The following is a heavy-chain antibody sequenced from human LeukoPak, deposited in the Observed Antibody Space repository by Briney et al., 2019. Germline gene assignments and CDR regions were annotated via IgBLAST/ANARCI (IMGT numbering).Heavy chain of an antibody. J-gene: IGHJ6*02. CDR1: GGSISSYY. V-gene: IGHV4-59*01. D-gene: IGHD5-18*01. CDR2: IYYSGST. CDR3: ARDTGYSYGYSYYYCYGMDV. Sequence: SETLSLTCTVSGGSISSYYWSWIRQLPGKGLEWIGYIYYSGSTNYNPSLKSRVTISVDTSKNQFSLKLSSVTAADTAVYYCARDTGYSYGYSYYYCYGMDVWGQGTTVTVSS.